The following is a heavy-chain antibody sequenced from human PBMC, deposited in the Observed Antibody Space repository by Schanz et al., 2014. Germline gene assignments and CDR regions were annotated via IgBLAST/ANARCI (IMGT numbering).Heavy chain of an antibody. D-gene: IGHD3-10*01. V-gene: IGHV3-30*04. CDR2: VSHDGFTK. Sequence: QVQLEESGGGVVQPGGSLRLSCVASGFSFSGFAVHWVRQAPGKGLEWVSIVSHDGFTKHYADSVRGRFTLSRDNSKNTVYLQMNSLRAEDTAVYYCAKDQLANYRGSGYNWFDPWGQGTLVTVSS. CDR3: AKDQLANYRGSGYNWFDP. CDR1: GFSFSGFA. J-gene: IGHJ5*02.